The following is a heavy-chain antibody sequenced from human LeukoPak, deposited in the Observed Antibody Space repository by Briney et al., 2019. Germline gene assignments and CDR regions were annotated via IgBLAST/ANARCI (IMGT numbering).Heavy chain of an antibody. CDR1: GFTFSNYW. CDR3: AKAHNPFVAAAGTLDY. Sequence: GGSLRLSCAASGFTFSNYWMSWVRQAPGKGLEWVAYIKQDGSEKYYVDSVKGRFTISRDNSKNTLYLQMNSLRAEDTAVYYCAKAHNPFVAAAGTLDYWGQGTLVTVSS. CDR2: IKQDGSEK. D-gene: IGHD6-13*01. V-gene: IGHV3-7*03. J-gene: IGHJ4*02.